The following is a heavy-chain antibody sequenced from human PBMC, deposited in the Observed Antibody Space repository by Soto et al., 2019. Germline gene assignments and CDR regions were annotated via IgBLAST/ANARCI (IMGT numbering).Heavy chain of an antibody. D-gene: IGHD6-6*01. CDR1: GFTLSGYA. J-gene: IGHJ6*03. V-gene: IGHV3-64*01. CDR2: ISSNGFGT. Sequence: EVQLAESGGGLAQPGGSLRLSCAASGFTLSGYAMDWVRQAPGKGLEYVSVISSNGFGTYYANSVQGRFTISRDNSKNTVYLQMGSLRPEDMAVYYCARRARPDFYYMDVWGKGTTVTVSS. CDR3: ARRARPDFYYMDV.